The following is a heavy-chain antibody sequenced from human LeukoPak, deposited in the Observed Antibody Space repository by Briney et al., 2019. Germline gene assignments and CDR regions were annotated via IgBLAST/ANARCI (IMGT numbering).Heavy chain of an antibody. CDR2: ISYDGGDK. CDR3: ARGGSCGSTSCYLPFDY. D-gene: IGHD2-2*01. Sequence: PGGSLRLSCAVSGFTFSTSAMHWVRQAPGKGLEWVAVISYDGGDKEYADSVKGRFTISRDNSKNTLYLQMNSLRAEDTAVYYCARGGSCGSTSCYLPFDYWGQGTLVTVSS. J-gene: IGHJ4*02. CDR1: GFTFSTSA. V-gene: IGHV3-30*01.